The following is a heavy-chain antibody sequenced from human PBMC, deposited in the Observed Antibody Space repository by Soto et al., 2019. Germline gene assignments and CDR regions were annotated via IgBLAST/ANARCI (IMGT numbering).Heavy chain of an antibody. V-gene: IGHV1-8*01. J-gene: IGHJ6*03. Sequence: ASVKVSCKASGYTFTSYDINWVRQATGQGLEWMGWMNPNSGNTGYAQKFQGRVTMTRNTSISTAYMELSSLRSEDTAVYYCARVPHCSGGSCYPYYYYMDVWGKGTTVTVSS. CDR1: GYTFTSYD. D-gene: IGHD2-15*01. CDR2: MNPNSGNT. CDR3: ARVPHCSGGSCYPYYYYMDV.